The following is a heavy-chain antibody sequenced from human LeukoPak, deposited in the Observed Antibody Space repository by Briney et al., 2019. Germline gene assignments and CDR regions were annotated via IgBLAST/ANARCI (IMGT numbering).Heavy chain of an antibody. J-gene: IGHJ6*03. D-gene: IGHD3-10*02. CDR2: ISSSSSLI. CDR1: GFSSNS. Sequence: GGSLRLSCAASGFSSNSMNWVRQAPGKGLEWVSYISSSSSLIYYADSVKGRFTISRDNAKNSLYLRMNSLRAEDTAVYYCARAAYVRGGFPTFYYYYNMDVWGKGTTVTVSS. V-gene: IGHV3-48*04. CDR3: ARAAYVRGGFPTFYYYYNMDV.